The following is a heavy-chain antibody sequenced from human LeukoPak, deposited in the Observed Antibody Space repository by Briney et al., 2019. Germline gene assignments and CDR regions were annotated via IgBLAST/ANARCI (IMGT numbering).Heavy chain of an antibody. CDR2: MYYSGST. CDR1: GGSISSSSYY. V-gene: IGHV4-39*07. CDR3: ARLGYCSSTTCPKGPFDY. D-gene: IGHD2-2*01. Sequence: SETLSLTCTVSGGSISSSSYYWGWIRQPPGKGLEWIGSMYYSGSTYYNPSLKGRVTRSVDTSKNQCSLNLSSVTAADTAVYYCARLGYCSSTTCPKGPFDYWGQGTLVTVSS. J-gene: IGHJ4*02.